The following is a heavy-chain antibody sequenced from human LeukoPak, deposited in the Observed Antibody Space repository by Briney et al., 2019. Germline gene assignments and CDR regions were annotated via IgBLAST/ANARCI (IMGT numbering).Heavy chain of an antibody. CDR3: AKDARRYSGWYFFDH. CDR1: GFSFSDLA. Sequence: PGGSLRLSCVASGFSFSDLAMGWVRRAPGNGLEWVSVISDSGGITYYADSVKGRFTISRDNSRNTLYLQMNSLRVDDTAVYYCAKDARRYSGWYFFDHWGQGTLVTVSS. CDR2: ISDSGGIT. D-gene: IGHD6-19*01. J-gene: IGHJ4*02. V-gene: IGHV3-23*01.